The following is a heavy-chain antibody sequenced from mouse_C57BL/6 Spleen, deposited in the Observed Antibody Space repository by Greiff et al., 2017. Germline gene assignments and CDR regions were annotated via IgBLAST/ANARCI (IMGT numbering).Heavy chain of an antibody. CDR3: ARKDYGSYYLDY. Sequence: QVQLQQPGAELVKPGASVKLSCKASGYTFTSYWMHWVKQRPGQGLEWIGMIHPNSGSTNYNEKFKSKATLTVDKSSSTAYMQLSSLTSEDSAVYYCARKDYGSYYLDYWGQGTTLTVSS. J-gene: IGHJ2*01. V-gene: IGHV1-64*01. D-gene: IGHD1-1*01. CDR1: GYTFTSYW. CDR2: IHPNSGST.